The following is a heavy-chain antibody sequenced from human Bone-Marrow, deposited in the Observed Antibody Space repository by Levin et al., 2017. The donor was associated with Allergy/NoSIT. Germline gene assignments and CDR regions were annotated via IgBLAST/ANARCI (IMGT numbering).Heavy chain of an antibody. V-gene: IGHV3-30-3*01. D-gene: IGHD4-11*01. Sequence: GESLKISCAASGFTFSSYAMHWVRQAPGKGLEWVAVISYDGSNKYYADSVKGRFTISRDNSKNTLYLQMNSLRAEDTAVYYCARSRATVTANNAFDIWGQGTMVTVSS. CDR2: ISYDGSNK. J-gene: IGHJ3*02. CDR1: GFTFSSYA. CDR3: ARSRATVTANNAFDI.